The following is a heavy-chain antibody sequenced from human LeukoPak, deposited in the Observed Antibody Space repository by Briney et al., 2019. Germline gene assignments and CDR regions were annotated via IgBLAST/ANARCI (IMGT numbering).Heavy chain of an antibody. V-gene: IGHV3-30*02. CDR2: IRFDGSEK. J-gene: IGHJ4*02. Sequence: PGGSLRLSCVASGFSFGSYGMHWVRRAPGKGLEWMTFIRFDGSEKYYADSVKGRFTISRDYSKSTLFLQMSSLRPEDTAVYYCALGKNFGYHYFDFWGQGALVTVSS. D-gene: IGHD2-2*03. CDR1: GFSFGSYG. CDR3: ALGKNFGYHYFDF.